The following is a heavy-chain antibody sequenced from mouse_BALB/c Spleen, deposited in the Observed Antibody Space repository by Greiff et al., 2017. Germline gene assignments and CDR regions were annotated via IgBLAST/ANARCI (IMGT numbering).Heavy chain of an antibody. Sequence: VQLQQSGAELARPGASVKLSCKASGYTFTSYWMQWVKQRPGQGLEWIGAIYPGDGDTRYTQKFKGKATLTADKSSSTAYMQLSSLASEDSAVYYCATPARGYAMDYWGQGTSVTVSS. CDR1: GYTFTSYW. V-gene: IGHV1-87*01. CDR2: IYPGDGDT. J-gene: IGHJ4*01. CDR3: ATPARGYAMDY. D-gene: IGHD3-1*01.